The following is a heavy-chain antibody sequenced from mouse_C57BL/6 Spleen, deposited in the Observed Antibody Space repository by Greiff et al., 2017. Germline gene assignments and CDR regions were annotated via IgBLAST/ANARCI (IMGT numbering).Heavy chain of an antibody. CDR3: ARAEWYYYAMDY. V-gene: IGHV5-17*01. Sequence: EVKLVESGGGLVKPGGSLKLSCAASGFTFSDYGMHWVRQAPEKGLEWVAYISSGSSTIYYADTVKGRFTISRDNAKNTLFLQMTSLRSEDTAMYYCARAEWYYYAMDYWGQGTAVTVSS. CDR2: ISSGSSTI. D-gene: IGHD1-3*01. J-gene: IGHJ4*01. CDR1: GFTFSDYG.